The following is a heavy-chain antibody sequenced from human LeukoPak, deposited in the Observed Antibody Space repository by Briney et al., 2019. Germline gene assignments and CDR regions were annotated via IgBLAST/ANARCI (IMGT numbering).Heavy chain of an antibody. CDR2: IYWNDDK. J-gene: IGHJ4*02. D-gene: IGHD6-19*01. CDR3: ARRLTYTGGPGVAYYFDY. Sequence: SGPTLVKPTQTLTLTCTVSGFSLSNSRVVVGWVRQPPGKALEWLGLIYWNDDKRYSPSLKSRLTITRDASKNQVVLTVTNVDPVDTATYYYARRLTYTGGPGVAYYFDYWGQGSLVTVSS. CDR1: GFSLSNSRVV. V-gene: IGHV2-5*01.